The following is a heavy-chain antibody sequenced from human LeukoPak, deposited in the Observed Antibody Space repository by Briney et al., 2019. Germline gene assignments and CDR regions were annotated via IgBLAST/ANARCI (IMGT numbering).Heavy chain of an antibody. J-gene: IGHJ4*02. CDR1: GGSFSGYY. CDR3: ARAAGGATLFDY. CDR2: INHSGST. Sequence: SETLSLTCAVYGGSFSGYYWSWIRQPPGKGLEWIGEINHSGSTNYNPSPKSRVTISVDTSKNQFSLKLSSVTAADTAVYYCARAAGGATLFDYWGKGTLVTVSS. D-gene: IGHD1-26*01. V-gene: IGHV4-34*01.